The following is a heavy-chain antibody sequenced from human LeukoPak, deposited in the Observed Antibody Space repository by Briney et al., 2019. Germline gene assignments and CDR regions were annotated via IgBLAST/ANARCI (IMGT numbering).Heavy chain of an antibody. CDR2: IWYDGHNK. J-gene: IGHJ4*02. CDR1: GLSFSKYG. D-gene: IGHD2-21*01. V-gene: IGHV3-33*01. Sequence: GGSLRLSCVASGLSFSKYGMHWVRQAPGKGLQWLAIIWYDGHNKYYADSVKGRFTISRDNSKNTLFLEMNDLKAEDTAVYYCAREWGLIAVAGGPGYWGQGTLVTVSS. CDR3: AREWGLIAVAGGPGY.